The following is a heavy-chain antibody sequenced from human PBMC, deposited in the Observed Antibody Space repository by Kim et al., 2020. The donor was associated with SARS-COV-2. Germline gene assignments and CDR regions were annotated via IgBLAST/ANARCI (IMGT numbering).Heavy chain of an antibody. D-gene: IGHD2-15*01. CDR1: GGSFSDYY. J-gene: IGHJ3*01. V-gene: IGHV4-34*01. CDR3: ARGLVVVAEVGGFDF. Sequence: SETLSLTCAVYGGSFSDYYWSWIRQTPGKGLEWIGEINHSGITNYNPSLKSRVTISVDTSKNQISLKLSSVTAVDTAVYYCARGLVVVAEVGGFDFWGQGTMVTVSS. CDR2: INHSGIT.